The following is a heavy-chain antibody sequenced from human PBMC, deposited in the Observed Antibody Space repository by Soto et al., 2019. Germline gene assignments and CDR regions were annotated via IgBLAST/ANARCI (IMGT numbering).Heavy chain of an antibody. CDR3: ARALLSHSYDSGGYDSYFHAMDV. CDR2: IIPISETT. Sequence: SVKVSCKASGGTFSSLDVNWVRQAPGQGLEWMGGIIPISETTNYAQIFQGRVSIVADISTSTAYMELSRLRSEDTAVYYCARALLSHSYDSGGYDSYFHAMDVWGQGTPVTVSS. CDR1: GGTFSSLD. V-gene: IGHV1-69*06. D-gene: IGHD3-22*01. J-gene: IGHJ6*02.